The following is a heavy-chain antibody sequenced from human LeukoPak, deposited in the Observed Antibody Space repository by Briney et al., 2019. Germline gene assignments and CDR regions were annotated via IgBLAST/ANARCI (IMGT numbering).Heavy chain of an antibody. J-gene: IGHJ4*02. CDR3: ARANLRYFDWPSLTDY. CDR1: GFTFSSYS. Sequence: GGSLRLSCAASGFTFSSYSMNWVRQAPGKRLEWVSSISSSSSYIYYADSVKGRFTISRDNAKNSLYLQMNSLRAEDTAVYYCARANLRYFDWPSLTDYWGQGTLVTVSS. V-gene: IGHV3-21*01. D-gene: IGHD3-9*01. CDR2: ISSSSSYI.